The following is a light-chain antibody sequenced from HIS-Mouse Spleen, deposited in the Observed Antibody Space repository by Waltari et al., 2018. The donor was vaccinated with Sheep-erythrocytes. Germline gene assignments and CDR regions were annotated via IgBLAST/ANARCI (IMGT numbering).Light chain of an antibody. J-gene: IGLJ1*01. CDR2: YVS. CDR1: SSDVGGYNY. Sequence: QSALTQPASVSGSPGQSITISCTGTSSDVGGYNYVSLYQQHPGKAPKLMIYYVSNRPSGVSNRFSGSQAGNTASLTISGLQAEDEADYYCSSYTSSSPYVFGTGTKVTVL. V-gene: IGLV2-14*03. CDR3: SSYTSSSPYV.